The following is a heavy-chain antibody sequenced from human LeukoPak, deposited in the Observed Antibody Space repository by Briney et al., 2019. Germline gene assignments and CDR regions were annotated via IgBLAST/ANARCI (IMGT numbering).Heavy chain of an antibody. CDR3: ARPRGCSSTCSNFDY. V-gene: IGHV3-20*04. CDR2: INWNGGST. Sequence: PGGSLRLSCAASGFTFDDYGMSWVRQAPGKGLEWVSGINWNGGSTGYADSAKGRFTISRDNAKNLLYLQMTSLRAEDTAVYYCARPRGCSSTCSNFDYWGQGTLVTVSS. J-gene: IGHJ4*02. CDR1: GFTFDDYG. D-gene: IGHD2-15*01.